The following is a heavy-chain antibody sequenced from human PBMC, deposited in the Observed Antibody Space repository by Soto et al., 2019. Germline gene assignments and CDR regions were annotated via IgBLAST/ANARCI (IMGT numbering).Heavy chain of an antibody. V-gene: IGHV3-30-3*01. Sequence: QVQLVESGGGVVQPGRSLRLSCAASGFTFSSYAMHWVRQAPGKGLEWVAVISYDGSNKYYADSVKGRFTIARDNSKNTLYRKMNSLRAEDTAVYYCGRDRDADSYGDVRWFDPWGQGTLVTVSS. CDR3: GRDRDADSYGDVRWFDP. D-gene: IGHD5-18*01. J-gene: IGHJ5*02. CDR1: GFTFSSYA. CDR2: ISYDGSNK.